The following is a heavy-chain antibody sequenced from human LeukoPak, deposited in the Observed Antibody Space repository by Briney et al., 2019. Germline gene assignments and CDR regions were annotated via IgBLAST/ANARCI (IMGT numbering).Heavy chain of an antibody. V-gene: IGHV3-74*01. CDR1: GFTLSSYW. CDR2: SDGDGSTT. CDR3: AREGWSEAFDI. J-gene: IGHJ3*02. Sequence: GGSLRLSCTASGFTLSSYWMHWVRQGPGKELVWVSRSDGDGSTTRYADSVKGRFTISRDNAKNTLYLQMSSLRAEDTAVYYCAREGWSEAFDIWGQGTMVTVSS. D-gene: IGHD6-19*01.